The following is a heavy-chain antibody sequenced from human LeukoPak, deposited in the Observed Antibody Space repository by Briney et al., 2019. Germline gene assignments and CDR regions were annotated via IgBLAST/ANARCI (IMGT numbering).Heavy chain of an antibody. V-gene: IGHV1-18*01. CDR2: ISAYNGNT. CDR1: GYTFTSYG. D-gene: IGHD7-27*01. Sequence: VASVKVSCKASGYTFTSYGISWVRQAPGQGLEWMGWISAYNGNTNYAQKLQGRVTMTTDTSTSTAYMELRSLRSDDTAVYYCARDISQFLSGLGMDVWGKGTTVTISS. J-gene: IGHJ6*04. CDR3: ARDISQFLSGLGMDV.